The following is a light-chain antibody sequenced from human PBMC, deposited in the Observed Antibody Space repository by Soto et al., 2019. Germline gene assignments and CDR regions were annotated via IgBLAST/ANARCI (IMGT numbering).Light chain of an antibody. CDR1: SGYSNYK. V-gene: IGLV9-49*01. CDR3: GADHGSGSNFVYLV. CDR2: VGTGGIVG. J-gene: IGLJ2*01. Sequence: QSVLTQPPSASASLGASVTLTCTLSSGYSNYKVDWYQQRPGKGPRFVMRVGTGGIVGSKGDDIPDRFSVLGSGLNRYLTIKNIQEEDESDYHCGADHGSGSNFVYLVFGGGTKLTVL.